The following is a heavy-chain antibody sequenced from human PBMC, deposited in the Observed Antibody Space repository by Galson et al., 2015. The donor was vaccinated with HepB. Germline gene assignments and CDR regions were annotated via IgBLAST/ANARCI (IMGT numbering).Heavy chain of an antibody. CDR3: ARHDSSGWSEIFDY. D-gene: IGHD6-19*01. CDR1: GGSISSYY. J-gene: IGHJ4*02. Sequence: QVQLQESGPGLVKPSETLSLTCTVSGGSISSYYWSWIRQPPGKGLEWIGYIYYSGSTNYNPSLKSRVTISVDTSKNQFSLKLSSVTAADTAVYYCARHDSSGWSEIFDYWGQGTLVTVSS. CDR2: IYYSGST. V-gene: IGHV4-59*08.